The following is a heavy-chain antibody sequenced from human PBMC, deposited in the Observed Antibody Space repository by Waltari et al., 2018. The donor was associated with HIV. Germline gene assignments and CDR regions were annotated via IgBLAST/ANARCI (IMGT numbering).Heavy chain of an antibody. J-gene: IGHJ5*02. Sequence: AESGGRLIQPGGSLGLSCTASNFSVADKPVTWIRQAPGGSLECVGVIYPDDTTHYADSVSGRFTISRAKSRTTVLLLMNGLFVDDTATYFCATGVRYYGPWGQGTRVTVSS. V-gene: IGHV3-53*01. D-gene: IGHD3-10*01. CDR1: NFSVADKP. CDR3: ATGVRYYGP. CDR2: IYPDDTT.